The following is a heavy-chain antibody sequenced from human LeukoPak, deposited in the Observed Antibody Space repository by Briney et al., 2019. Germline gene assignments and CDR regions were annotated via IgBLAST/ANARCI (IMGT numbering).Heavy chain of an antibody. J-gene: IGHJ3*01. CDR2: INVGDNT. Sequence: GGSLRLSCEASGFTVSTKDMAWVRQAPGKGLEWVSLINVGDNTFYADSMKGKFTISRDNAKNTVYLQMNSLRVEDTAIYYCAKDDSGWSDAFDVWGQGTMVIVSS. CDR3: AKDDSGWSDAFDV. CDR1: GFTVSTKD. D-gene: IGHD6-19*01. V-gene: IGHV3-66*01.